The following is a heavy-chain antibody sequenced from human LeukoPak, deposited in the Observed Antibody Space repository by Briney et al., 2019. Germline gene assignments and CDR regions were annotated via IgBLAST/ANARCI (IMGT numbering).Heavy chain of an antibody. CDR1: GDSFSSNSAA. Sequence: SQTLSLTCALSGDSFSSNSAAWNWLRQSPSRGLEWLVRTYYRSKWYNDYAVSVKSRITINPDTSKNQFSLQLNSVTPEDTAVYYCARGSGSYPLHSYDYWGQGTLVTVPS. CDR3: ARGSGSYPLHSYDY. J-gene: IGHJ4*02. V-gene: IGHV6-1*01. D-gene: IGHD1-26*01. CDR2: TYYRSKWYN.